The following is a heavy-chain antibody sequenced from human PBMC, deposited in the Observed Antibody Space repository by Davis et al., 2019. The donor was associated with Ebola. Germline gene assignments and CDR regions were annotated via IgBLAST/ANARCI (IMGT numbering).Heavy chain of an antibody. Sequence: AASVTVSCKASGYTFTSYYMHWVRRAPGQGLEWMGIINPSGGSTSYAQNFQGRVTITRDTTASTAYMEVRSLRSDDTAVYYCARDEDYWGQGTLVTVSS. CDR3: ARDEDY. CDR2: INPSGGST. CDR1: GYTFTSYY. V-gene: IGHV1-46*01. J-gene: IGHJ4*02.